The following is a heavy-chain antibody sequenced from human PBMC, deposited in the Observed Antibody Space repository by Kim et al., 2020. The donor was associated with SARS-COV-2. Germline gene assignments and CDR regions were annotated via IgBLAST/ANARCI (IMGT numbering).Heavy chain of an antibody. D-gene: IGHD6-13*01. CDR2: INTNTGNP. CDR1: GYTFTSYA. Sequence: ASVKVSCKASGYTFTSYAMNWVRQAPGQGLEWMGWINTNTGNPTYAQGFTGRFVFSLDTSVSTAYLQISSLKAEDTAVYYCARVAYSSSWYDSPNWFDPWGQGALVTVSS. CDR3: ARVAYSSSWYDSPNWFDP. V-gene: IGHV7-4-1*02. J-gene: IGHJ5*02.